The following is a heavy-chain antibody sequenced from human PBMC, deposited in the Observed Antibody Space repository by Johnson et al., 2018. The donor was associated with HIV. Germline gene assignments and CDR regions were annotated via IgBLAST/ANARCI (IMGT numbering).Heavy chain of an antibody. Sequence: VQLVESGGGLVQPGGSLRLSCAASGFTFDDYGMSWVRQAPGKGLEWVSGITWNGGSTGYADSVKGRFTISRDNAKNSLYLQMNSLRAEDTALYYCATPLGGWRWGDAFDIWGQGTVVTVSS. D-gene: IGHD3-16*01. CDR3: ATPLGGWRWGDAFDI. CDR2: ITWNGGST. V-gene: IGHV3-20*04. J-gene: IGHJ3*02. CDR1: GFTFDDYG.